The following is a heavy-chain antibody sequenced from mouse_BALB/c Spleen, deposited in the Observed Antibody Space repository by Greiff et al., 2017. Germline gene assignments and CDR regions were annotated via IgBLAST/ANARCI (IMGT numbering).Heavy chain of an antibody. Sequence: EVQVVESGGGLVKPGGSLKLSCAASGFTFSSYAMSWVRQTPEKRLEWVASISSGGSTYYPDSVKGRFTISRDNARNILYLQMSSLRSEDTAMYYCARGGRYDSFDYWGQGTTLTVSS. CDR1: GFTFSSYA. V-gene: IGHV5-6-5*01. J-gene: IGHJ2*01. CDR3: ARGGRYDSFDY. CDR2: ISSGGST. D-gene: IGHD2-14*01.